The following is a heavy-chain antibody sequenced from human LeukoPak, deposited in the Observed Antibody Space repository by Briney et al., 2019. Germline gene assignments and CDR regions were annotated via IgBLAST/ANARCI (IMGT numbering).Heavy chain of an antibody. V-gene: IGHV1-69*01. CDR1: GRTFSSYA. J-gene: IGHJ6*03. Sequence: ASVKVSCKASGRTFSSYAINWVRQAPGQGLEWMGGIIPLFGTANYAQKFQGRVTITADESTSTAYMELSSLRSEDTAVYYCARVVMAAINYYYYYMDVWGKGTTVTVSS. D-gene: IGHD5-24*01. CDR2: IIPLFGTA. CDR3: ARVVMAAINYYYYYMDV.